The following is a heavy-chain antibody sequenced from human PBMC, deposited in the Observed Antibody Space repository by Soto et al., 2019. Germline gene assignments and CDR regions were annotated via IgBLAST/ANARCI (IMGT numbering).Heavy chain of an antibody. Sequence: EVQLVESGGGLVEPGESLRLSCAATGFTCSYYWMHWVRQTPEKGLVWVARIYSDGSATTYADSVKGRFTISRDNSKNTLYLQMNSLRADDTAVYYCARGNYGGFDYWGQGTLVTVSS. CDR3: ARGNYGGFDY. CDR2: IYSDGSAT. CDR1: GFTCSYYW. D-gene: IGHD4-17*01. V-gene: IGHV3-74*03. J-gene: IGHJ4*02.